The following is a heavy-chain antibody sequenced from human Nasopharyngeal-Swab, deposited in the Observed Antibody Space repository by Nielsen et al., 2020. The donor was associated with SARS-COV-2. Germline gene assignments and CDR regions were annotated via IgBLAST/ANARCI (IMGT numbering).Heavy chain of an antibody. D-gene: IGHD1-26*01. CDR3: ARLLSGTKPPHDAFDI. CDR1: GGSISSYY. Sequence: TLSLTCTVSGGSISSYYWSWIRQPPGKGLEWIGYIYYSGSTNYNPSLKSRVTISVDTSKNQFSLKLSSVTAADTAVYYCARLLSGTKPPHDAFDIWGQGTMVTVSS. CDR2: IYYSGST. V-gene: IGHV4-59*01. J-gene: IGHJ3*02.